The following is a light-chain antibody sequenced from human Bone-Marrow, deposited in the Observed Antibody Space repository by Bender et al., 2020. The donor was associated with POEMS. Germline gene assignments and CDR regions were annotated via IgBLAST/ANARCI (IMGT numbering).Light chain of an antibody. Sequence: QSALAQPASVSGSPGQSITISCPGTNSDVGFYNLVSWYQQYPGKAPKLIIYEVSKRPSGVSDRFSGSKSGNTASLTISGLQAEDESDYHCSSYSSNTRVVFGGGTKVTVL. CDR2: EVS. V-gene: IGLV2-14*02. J-gene: IGLJ3*02. CDR3: SSYSSNTRVV. CDR1: NSDVGFYNL.